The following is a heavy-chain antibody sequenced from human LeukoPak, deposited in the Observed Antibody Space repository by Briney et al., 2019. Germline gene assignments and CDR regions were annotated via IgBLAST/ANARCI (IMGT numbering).Heavy chain of an antibody. CDR1: GGSISSSSYY. CDR3: ARGGDILTGYNWFDP. Sequence: SETLSLTCTVSGGSISSSSYYWGWIRQPPGKGLEWIGSIYYSGSTNYNPSLKSRVTISVDTSKNQFSLKLSSVTAADTAVYYCARGGDILTGYNWFDPWGQGTLVTVSS. D-gene: IGHD3-9*01. V-gene: IGHV4-39*07. CDR2: IYYSGST. J-gene: IGHJ5*02.